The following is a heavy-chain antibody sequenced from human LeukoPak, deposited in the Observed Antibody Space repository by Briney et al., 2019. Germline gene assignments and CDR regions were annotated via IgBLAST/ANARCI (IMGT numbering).Heavy chain of an antibody. CDR2: ISGSSSSI. CDR3: ARDRMWAFDI. CDR1: GFTFSTYT. Sequence: GGALRISCAASGFTFSTYTMNWVRQAPGKGLEWVSYISGSSSSIYYADSVEGRFTISRDNAKNSLYLQMNSLRDEDTAMYYCARDRMWAFDIRGQGTMVTVSS. V-gene: IGHV3-48*02. J-gene: IGHJ3*02. D-gene: IGHD1-26*01.